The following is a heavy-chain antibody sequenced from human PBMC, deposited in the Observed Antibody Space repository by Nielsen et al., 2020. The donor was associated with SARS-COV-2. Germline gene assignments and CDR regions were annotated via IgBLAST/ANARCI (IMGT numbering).Heavy chain of an antibody. CDR3: ARAPRQWLVSFFDY. CDR2: IYYSGST. D-gene: IGHD6-19*01. CDR1: GGSISSGGYY. Sequence: SETLSLTCTVSGGSISSGGYYWSWIRQHPGKGLEWIGYIYYSGSTYYNPSLKSRVTISVDTSKNQFSLKLSSVTAADTAVYYCARAPRQWLVSFFDYWGQGTLVTVSS. V-gene: IGHV4-31*03. J-gene: IGHJ4*02.